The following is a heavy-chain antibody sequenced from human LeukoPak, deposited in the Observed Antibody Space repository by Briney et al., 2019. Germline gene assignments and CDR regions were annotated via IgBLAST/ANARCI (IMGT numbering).Heavy chain of an antibody. Sequence: GASVKVSCKASGYTFTGYYIHWVRQAPGQGLEWMGWINPNSGGTNYAQKFQGRVTMTRDTSISTAYMELSRLRSDDTAVYYCSRSDVVGTTEMWSPDYWGQGTLVTVSP. V-gene: IGHV1-2*02. CDR1: GYTFTGYY. D-gene: IGHD5-12*01. CDR2: INPNSGGT. J-gene: IGHJ4*02. CDR3: SRSDVVGTTEMWSPDY.